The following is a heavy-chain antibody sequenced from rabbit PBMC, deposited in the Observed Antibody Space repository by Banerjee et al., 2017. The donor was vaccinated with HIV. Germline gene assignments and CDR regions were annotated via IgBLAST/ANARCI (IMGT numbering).Heavy chain of an antibody. J-gene: IGHJ4*01. CDR2: IYASSSGST. Sequence: QSLEESGGDLVKPGASLTLTCTASGFSFSSSYYMCWVRQAPGKGLEWIACIYASSSGSTYYASWAKGRFTISKTSSTTVTLQMTSLTAADTATYFCARAYTYGYAGYAGHGYADYFNLWGPGTLVTVS. CDR3: ARAYTYGYAGYAGHGYADYFNL. D-gene: IGHD6-1*01. CDR1: GFSFSSSYY. V-gene: IGHV1S40*01.